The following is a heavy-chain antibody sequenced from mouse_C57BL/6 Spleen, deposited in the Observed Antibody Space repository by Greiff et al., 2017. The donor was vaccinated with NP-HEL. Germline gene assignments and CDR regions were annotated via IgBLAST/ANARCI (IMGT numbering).Heavy chain of an antibody. Sequence: QVQLKESGAELVMPGASVKLSCKASGYTFTSYWMHWVKQRPGQGLEWIGEIDPSDSYTNYNQKFKGKSTLTVDKSSSTAYMQLSSLTSEDSAVYYCARGREEERMDYWGQGTSVTVSS. CDR1: GYTFTSYW. J-gene: IGHJ4*01. CDR2: IDPSDSYT. V-gene: IGHV1-69*01. D-gene: IGHD6-1*01. CDR3: ARGREEERMDY.